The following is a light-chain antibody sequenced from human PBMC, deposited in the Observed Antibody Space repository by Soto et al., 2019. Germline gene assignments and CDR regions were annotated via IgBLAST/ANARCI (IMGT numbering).Light chain of an antibody. CDR3: QQLNSSPPT. V-gene: IGKV1-9*01. CDR2: AAS. J-gene: IGKJ2*01. CDR1: QGIGNY. Sequence: DIQLTQSPSFLSASVGDRVTITCRASQGIGNYLAWHQQKSGKAPKLLIYAASTLQSGVPSRFSGSGSGTEFTLTISSLQPEDFATYYCQQLNSSPPTFGQGTKLEIK.